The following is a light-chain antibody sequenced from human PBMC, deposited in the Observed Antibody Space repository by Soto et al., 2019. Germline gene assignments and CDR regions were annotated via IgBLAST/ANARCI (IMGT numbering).Light chain of an antibody. CDR1: QSISSW. Sequence: DIQMTQSPSTLSASVGDRVTITCRASQSISSWLAWYQQKPGKAPKLLIYKASSLESGVPSRFSGSGSGTEFTPTISSLQPDDFATYYCQQLWTFGQGTKVEIK. V-gene: IGKV1-5*03. CDR3: QQLWT. CDR2: KAS. J-gene: IGKJ1*01.